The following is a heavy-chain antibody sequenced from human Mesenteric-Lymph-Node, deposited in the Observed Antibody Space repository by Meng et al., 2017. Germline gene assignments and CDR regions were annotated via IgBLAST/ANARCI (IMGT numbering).Heavy chain of an antibody. V-gene: IGHV4-4*02. J-gene: IGHJ4*02. CDR1: GDSISSDIW. CDR3: GRDQGRELINH. CDR2: VYHRGDT. Sequence: VPLQESGQGLVNPSGTLSLTCTVSGDSISSDIWWSWVRQPPGKGLEWIGEVYHRGDTNYNPSLKSRVDISVDKSKNQFYLSLFSVTAADTAVYYCGRDQGRELINHWGQGTLVTVSS. D-gene: IGHD1-7*01.